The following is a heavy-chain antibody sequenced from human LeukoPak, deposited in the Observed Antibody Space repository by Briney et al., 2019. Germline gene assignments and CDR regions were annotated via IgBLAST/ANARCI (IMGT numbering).Heavy chain of an antibody. D-gene: IGHD6-6*01. Sequence: GESLKIPCKGSGYRFTSFWIGWVPQMPGKGLEGMGIIYPDDSDTRYSPSIQGQVTISADKSISTDYLQWSSLKASDTAMYYCARERSSQGYFDFWGQGTLVTVSS. J-gene: IGHJ4*02. CDR1: GYRFTSFW. V-gene: IGHV5-51*01. CDR2: IYPDDSDT. CDR3: ARERSSQGYFDF.